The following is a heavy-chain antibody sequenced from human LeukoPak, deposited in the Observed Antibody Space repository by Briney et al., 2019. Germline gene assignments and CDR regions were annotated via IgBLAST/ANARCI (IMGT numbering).Heavy chain of an antibody. CDR1: GFTFGSYG. V-gene: IGHV3-30*02. Sequence: PGGSLRLSCAASGFTFGSYGMHWVRQAPGKGLEWVAFIRYDGSNKYYADSVKGRFTISRDNSKNTLYLQMNSLRAEDTAVYYCAKGAGITMVRDPNWFDPWGQGTLVTVSS. CDR2: IRYDGSNK. D-gene: IGHD3-10*01. CDR3: AKGAGITMVRDPNWFDP. J-gene: IGHJ5*02.